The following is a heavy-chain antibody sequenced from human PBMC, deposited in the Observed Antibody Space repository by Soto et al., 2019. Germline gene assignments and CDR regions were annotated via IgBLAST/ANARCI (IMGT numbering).Heavy chain of an antibody. CDR3: ATVDGPTVTTMFFDY. D-gene: IGHD5-12*01. Sequence: PGGSLRLSCAGSGFTFSSCGMHWVRQAPGKGLEWLSYISPASNSVHYANSVKGRFSIFRDNARDSLFLQMNSLRDDDTGVYYCATVDGPTVTTMFFDYWGQGILVTVSS. J-gene: IGHJ4*02. V-gene: IGHV3-48*02. CDR2: ISPASNSV. CDR1: GFTFSSCG.